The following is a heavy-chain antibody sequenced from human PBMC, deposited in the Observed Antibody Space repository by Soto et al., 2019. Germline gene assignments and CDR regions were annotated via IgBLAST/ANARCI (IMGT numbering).Heavy chain of an antibody. CDR1: GFTVSSNY. CDR3: ARGPPSSSGWYGYFDY. V-gene: IGHV3-66*01. Sequence: GGSLRLSCAASGFTVSSNYMSWVRQAPGKGLEWVSVIYSGGSTYYADSVKGRFTISRDNSKNTLYLQMNSLRAEDTAVYYCARGPPSSSGWYGYFDYWGQGTLVTVSS. CDR2: IYSGGST. D-gene: IGHD6-19*01. J-gene: IGHJ4*02.